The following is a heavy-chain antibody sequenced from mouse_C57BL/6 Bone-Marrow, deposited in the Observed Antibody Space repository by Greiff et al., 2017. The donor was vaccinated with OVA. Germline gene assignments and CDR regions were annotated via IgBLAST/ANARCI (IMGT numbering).Heavy chain of an antibody. CDR3: ARSIYYGNLDY. Sequence: QVQLQQPGAELVKPGASVKLSCKASGYTFTSYWMHWVKQRPGQGLEWIGVINPGSGGTNYNEKFKGKATLTADKSSSTAYMQLSSLTSEDSAVYFCARSIYYGNLDYWGQGTTLTVSS. CDR2: INPGSGGT. CDR1: GYTFTSYW. V-gene: IGHV1-64*01. D-gene: IGHD2-1*01. J-gene: IGHJ2*01.